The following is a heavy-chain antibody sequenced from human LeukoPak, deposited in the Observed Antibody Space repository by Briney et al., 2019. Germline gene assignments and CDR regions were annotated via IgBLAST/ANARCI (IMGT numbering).Heavy chain of an antibody. CDR2: ISSSSSYI. Sequence: GGSLRLSCAASGFTFSSYSMNWVRQAPGKGLEWVSSISSSSSYIYYADSVKGRFTISRDNAKNSLYLQMNGLRAEDTAVYYCARDLLITMVREYNWFDPWGQGTLVTVSS. D-gene: IGHD3-10*01. CDR3: ARDLLITMVREYNWFDP. V-gene: IGHV3-21*01. J-gene: IGHJ5*02. CDR1: GFTFSSYS.